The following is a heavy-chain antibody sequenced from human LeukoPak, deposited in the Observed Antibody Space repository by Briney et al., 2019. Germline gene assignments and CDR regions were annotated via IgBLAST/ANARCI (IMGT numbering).Heavy chain of an antibody. J-gene: IGHJ4*02. V-gene: IGHV3-48*02. CDR3: ARETPDSSSWTAFDF. Sequence: GGSLRLSCAASGFTFSNYNMNWVRQAPGKGLEWVAYITLSRTTIYHADSVKGRFTISRDNAKNSLSLQMNSLRDEDTAVYYCARETPDSSSWTAFDFWGQGTLVTVSS. D-gene: IGHD6-13*01. CDR2: ITLSRTTI. CDR1: GFTFSNYN.